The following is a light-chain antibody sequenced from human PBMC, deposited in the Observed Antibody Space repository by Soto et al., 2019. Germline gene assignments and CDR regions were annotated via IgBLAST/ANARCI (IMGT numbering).Light chain of an antibody. CDR3: GTWDSSLSAVV. CDR1: SSNIGHNY. V-gene: IGLV1-51*01. J-gene: IGLJ2*01. CDR2: DNN. Sequence: QSVLTQPPSVYAAAGQKGTISCSGSSSNIGHNYVSWYPKLPGTAPKLLIYDNNKRPSGIPDLFSGSKSGTSATLGITGLQTGDEADYYCGTWDSSLSAVVFGGGTQLTV.